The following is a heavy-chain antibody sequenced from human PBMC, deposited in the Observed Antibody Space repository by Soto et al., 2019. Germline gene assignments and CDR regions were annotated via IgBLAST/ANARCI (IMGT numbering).Heavy chain of an antibody. CDR2: IIPIFGTA. CDR1: GGTFSSYS. CDR3: ARDGGRHSGGIDY. D-gene: IGHD1-26*01. Sequence: QVQRVLSGAEVKKPGSSVKVSCKASGGTFSSYSINWVRQAPGQGLEWMGEIIPIFGTANYAQKFQGRVTITADESTSTAYMELSSLRSEDTAVYYCARDGGRHSGGIDYWGQGTLVIVSS. J-gene: IGHJ4*02. V-gene: IGHV1-69*01.